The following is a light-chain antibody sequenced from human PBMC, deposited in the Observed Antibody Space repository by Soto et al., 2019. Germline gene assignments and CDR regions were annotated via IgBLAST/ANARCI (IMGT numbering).Light chain of an antibody. CDR3: QPYGNRPLT. CDR1: QDISNF. V-gene: IGKV1-33*01. J-gene: IGKJ4*01. CDR2: AAS. Sequence: DIQMTQSPSSLSASVGDRVTITCQASQDISNFLNWYQQKPGKAPRLMIYAASTLEPGVPSRFSGSGSGTHFTFTISSLQPEDFATYYCQPYGNRPLTFGGGTKVESK.